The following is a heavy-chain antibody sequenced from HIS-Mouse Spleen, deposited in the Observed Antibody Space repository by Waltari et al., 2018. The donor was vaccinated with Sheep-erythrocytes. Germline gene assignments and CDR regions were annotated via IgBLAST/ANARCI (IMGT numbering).Heavy chain of an antibody. J-gene: IGHJ4*02. CDR1: GFTFSSYS. CDR3: ARVASGATFDY. D-gene: IGHD1-26*01. CDR2: ISSSSSYI. V-gene: IGHV3-21*01. Sequence: EVQLVESGGVLVKPGGSLRLSCAASGFTFSSYSMNWVRQAPGKGRECVSSISSSSSYIYYADSVKGRLTISRDNAKNSLYLQMNSLRAEDTAVYYCARVASGATFDYWGQGTLVTVSS.